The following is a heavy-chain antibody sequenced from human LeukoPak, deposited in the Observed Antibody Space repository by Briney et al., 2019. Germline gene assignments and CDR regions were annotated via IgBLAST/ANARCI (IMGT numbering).Heavy chain of an antibody. D-gene: IGHD3-3*01. Sequence: SETLSLTCTVSGGSISSYYWSWIRQPPGKGLEWIGYIYYSGSTNYNPSLKSRVTISVGTSKNHFSLTLSSVTAADTAVYYCARFGGLHAFDIWGQGTMVTVSS. CDR1: GGSISSYY. V-gene: IGHV4-59*01. J-gene: IGHJ3*02. CDR2: IYYSGST. CDR3: ARFGGLHAFDI.